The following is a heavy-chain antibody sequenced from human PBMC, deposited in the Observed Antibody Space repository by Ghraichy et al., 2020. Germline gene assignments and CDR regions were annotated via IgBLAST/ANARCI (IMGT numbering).Heavy chain of an antibody. Sequence: GSLRLSCNVSGGSISGYYWNWIRQSPEKGLEWIGYITFRGSTNYNPSLKSRVTLSVDMSRNQFSLKLTSATAADTAVYFCARDLRAATGEFDYWGQGTLVTVSS. CDR3: ARDLRAATGEFDY. CDR1: GGSISGYY. CDR2: ITFRGST. D-gene: IGHD7-27*01. V-gene: IGHV4-59*01. J-gene: IGHJ4*02.